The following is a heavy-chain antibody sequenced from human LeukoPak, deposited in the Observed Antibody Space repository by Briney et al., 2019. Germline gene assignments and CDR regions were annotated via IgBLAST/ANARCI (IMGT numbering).Heavy chain of an antibody. V-gene: IGHV4-30-2*01. D-gene: IGHD5-24*01. Sequence: PSETLSLTCTVSGGPISSDGYYWSWIRQPPGKGLEWIGHIYHSGSTYYNPSLESRVTISVDTSKNQFSLKLSSVTAADTAVYYCARQRQRVDAFDIWGQGTMVTVSS. CDR3: ARQRQRVDAFDI. CDR2: IYHSGST. J-gene: IGHJ3*02. CDR1: GGPISSDGYY.